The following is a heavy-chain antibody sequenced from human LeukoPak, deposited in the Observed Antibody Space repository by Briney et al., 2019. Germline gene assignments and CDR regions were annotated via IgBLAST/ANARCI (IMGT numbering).Heavy chain of an antibody. J-gene: IGHJ4*02. Sequence: GGSLRLSCAASGFTFSSHAMSWVRQAPGKGLEWVSTISGSGGSIYYADSVKGRFTISRDNSKNTLYLQMNSLRAEDTAVYYCAKGNGYNTYYFDYWGQGTLVTVSS. CDR2: ISGSGGSI. V-gene: IGHV3-23*01. D-gene: IGHD5-24*01. CDR3: AKGNGYNTYYFDY. CDR1: GFTFSSHA.